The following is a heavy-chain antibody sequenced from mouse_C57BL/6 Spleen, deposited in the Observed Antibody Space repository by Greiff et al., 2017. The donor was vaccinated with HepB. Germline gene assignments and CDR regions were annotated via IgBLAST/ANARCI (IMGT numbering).Heavy chain of an antibody. CDR1: GFTFSDYG. CDR2: ISSGSSTI. J-gene: IGHJ4*01. D-gene: IGHD2-3*01. CDR3: ARRDGFYAMDY. V-gene: IGHV5-17*01. Sequence: HLVESGGGLVKPGGSLKLSCAASGFTFSDYGMHWVRQAPEKGLEWVAYISSGSSTIYYADTVKGRFTISRDNAKNTLFLQMTSLRSEDTAMYYCARRDGFYAMDYWGQGTSVTVSS.